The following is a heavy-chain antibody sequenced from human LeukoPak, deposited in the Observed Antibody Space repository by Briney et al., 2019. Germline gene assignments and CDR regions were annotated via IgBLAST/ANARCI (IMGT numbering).Heavy chain of an antibody. Sequence: PGGSLRLSCAASGFTFSSYAMSWVRQAPGKGLEWVSAISGSGGSTYYADSVKGRFTISRDNSKNTLYLQMNSLRAEDTAVYYCAKSGGYVWGSYRIHYFDYWGQGTLVTVSS. D-gene: IGHD3-16*02. CDR2: ISGSGGST. V-gene: IGHV3-23*01. J-gene: IGHJ4*02. CDR1: GFTFSSYA. CDR3: AKSGGYVWGSYRIHYFDY.